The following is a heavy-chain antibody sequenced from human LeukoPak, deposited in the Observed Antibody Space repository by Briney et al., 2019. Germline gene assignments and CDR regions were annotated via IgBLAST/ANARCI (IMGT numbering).Heavy chain of an antibody. Sequence: GGSLRLSCAASGFTFSSCAMSWVRQAPGKGLEWVSGISDGGGTTNYADAVKGRFTISRDNSKNTLYLQMNSLRAEDTAVYYCAKGPIVPLYYYYGMDVWGQGTTVTVSS. D-gene: IGHD3-16*02. CDR3: AKGPIVPLYYYYGMDV. CDR1: GFTFSSCA. V-gene: IGHV3-23*01. CDR2: ISDGGGTT. J-gene: IGHJ6*02.